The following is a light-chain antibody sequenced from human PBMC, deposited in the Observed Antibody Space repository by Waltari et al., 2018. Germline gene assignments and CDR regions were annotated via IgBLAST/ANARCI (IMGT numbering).Light chain of an antibody. CDR2: AAS. V-gene: IGKV3-15*01. J-gene: IGKJ5*01. Sequence: EVVMTQSPATLSVSPGERVTLSCRASQSVGSNLAWYEQKPGQAPRLLIYAASTRATGIPARFSCSGSGTEFTLTISSLQSEDFAVYYCQQYNNWPPITFGQGTRLEYK. CDR3: QQYNNWPPIT. CDR1: QSVGSN.